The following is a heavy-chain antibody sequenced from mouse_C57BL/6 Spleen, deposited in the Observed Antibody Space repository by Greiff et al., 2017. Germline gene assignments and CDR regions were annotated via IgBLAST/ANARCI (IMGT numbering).Heavy chain of an antibody. CDR1: GFNIKDDY. V-gene: IGHV14-4*01. CDR3: TTWGYDVAMDY. Sequence: EVQLQESGAELVRPGASVKLSCTASGFNIKDDYMHWVKQRPEQGLEWIGWIDPENGDTEYASKFQGKATITADTSSNTAYLQLSSLTSEDTAVYYCTTWGYDVAMDYWGQGTSVTVSS. J-gene: IGHJ4*01. D-gene: IGHD2-2*01. CDR2: IDPENGDT.